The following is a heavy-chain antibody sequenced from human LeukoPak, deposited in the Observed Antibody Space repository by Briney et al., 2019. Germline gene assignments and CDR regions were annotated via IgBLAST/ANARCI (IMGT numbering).Heavy chain of an antibody. CDR3: ARSGASSSGWPFDY. CDR1: GGSISSYY. V-gene: IGHV4-59*08. Sequence: PSETLSLTCTVSGGSISSYYWSWIRQPPGKGLEWIGYIYYSGRTNYNPSFKSRVTISVDTSKNQFSLKLSSVTAADTAVYYCARSGASSSGWPFDYWGQGTLVTVSS. D-gene: IGHD6-19*01. CDR2: IYYSGRT. J-gene: IGHJ4*02.